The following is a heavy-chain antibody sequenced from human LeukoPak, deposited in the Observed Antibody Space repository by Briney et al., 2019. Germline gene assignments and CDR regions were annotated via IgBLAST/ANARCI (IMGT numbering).Heavy chain of an antibody. V-gene: IGHV6-1*01. Sequence: SQTLSLICAISGDSVSSNSAAWNWIRQSPSRGIEWLGRTYYRSQWYNDYAESVTSRITINRDISKNQFSLQLKSVTPDDTAVYYCARDLPPLRAFDIWGQGTMVTVSS. CDR1: GDSVSSNSAA. CDR2: TYYRSQWYN. J-gene: IGHJ3*02. CDR3: ARDLPPLRAFDI.